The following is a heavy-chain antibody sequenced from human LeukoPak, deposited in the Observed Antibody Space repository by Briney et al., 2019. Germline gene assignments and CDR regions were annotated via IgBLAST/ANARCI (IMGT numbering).Heavy chain of an antibody. Sequence: GESLKISCQGSGYSFTSYRISWVRQMPGKGLEWMGRIDPSGSYTNYSPSFQGHVTISADKSISTAYLQWSSLKASDTAMYYCARLRGYDSDYWGQGTLVTVSS. D-gene: IGHD5-12*01. J-gene: IGHJ4*02. CDR3: ARLRGYDSDY. CDR1: GYSFTSYR. V-gene: IGHV5-10-1*01. CDR2: IDPSGSYT.